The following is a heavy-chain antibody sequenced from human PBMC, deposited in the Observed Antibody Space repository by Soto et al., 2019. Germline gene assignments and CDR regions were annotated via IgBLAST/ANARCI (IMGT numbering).Heavy chain of an antibody. V-gene: IGHV6-1*01. Sequence: TLSLTCAITGDGVSSNSAGWSWVRQSPSRGLEWLGRTYYRSKWYYEYAVSVRGRITINPDTSKNQYSLQLNSVTPEDPAVYFCARGEQYSGRIFDYWGQGTLVTVSS. CDR1: GDGVSSNSAG. CDR2: TYYRSKWYY. CDR3: ARGEQYSGRIFDY. D-gene: IGHD1-26*01. J-gene: IGHJ4*01.